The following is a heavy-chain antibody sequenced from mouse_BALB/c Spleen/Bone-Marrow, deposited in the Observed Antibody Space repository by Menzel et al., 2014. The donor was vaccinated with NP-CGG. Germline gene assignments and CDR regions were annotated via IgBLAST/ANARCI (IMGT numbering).Heavy chain of an antibody. D-gene: IGHD3-1*01. CDR3: TTLARSDFDY. CDR1: GYTFSNYW. Sequence: VQLKQSGTVLARPGAAVKMSCKASGYTFSNYWMHWVKQRPGQGLEWMCLIYFFNSDTTYNQKFKGKAKLTAVTSTSTAYMELSSLTNEDSAVYYCTTLARSDFDYWGQGTTLTVSS. CDR2: IYFFNSDT. V-gene: IGHV1-5*01. J-gene: IGHJ2*01.